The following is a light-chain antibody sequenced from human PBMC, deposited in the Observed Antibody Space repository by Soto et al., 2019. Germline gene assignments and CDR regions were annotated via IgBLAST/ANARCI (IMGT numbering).Light chain of an antibody. Sequence: EIVLTQSPGTLSLSPGERDTLSCRASQSVTSRHLAWYQQTPGQAPRLLIFGVSSRAADIPDRFSGSGSGTDFTLTISRLEHEDFAVYYCQQYDTWTFGQGTKVEIK. CDR1: QSVTSRH. V-gene: IGKV3-20*01. J-gene: IGKJ1*01. CDR2: GVS. CDR3: QQYDTWT.